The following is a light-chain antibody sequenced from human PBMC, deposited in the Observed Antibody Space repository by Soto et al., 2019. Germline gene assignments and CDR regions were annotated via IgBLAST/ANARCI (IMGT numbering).Light chain of an antibody. CDR3: QQRSNWLYT. V-gene: IGKV3-11*01. Sequence: EIVLTQSPATLSLSPGERATLSCRASQSVSSYLAWYQQKPGQAPRLLIYDASNRATGIPARFSGSESGTDFSLTSSSLEPEDCAVYYCQQRSNWLYTFGQGHKLEIK. CDR2: DAS. CDR1: QSVSSY. J-gene: IGKJ2*01.